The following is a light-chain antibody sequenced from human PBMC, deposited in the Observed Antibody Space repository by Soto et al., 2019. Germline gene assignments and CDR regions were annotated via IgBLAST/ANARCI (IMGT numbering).Light chain of an antibody. J-gene: IGKJ2*01. CDR3: QQSYSTPYT. CDR1: QSISSY. V-gene: IGKV1-39*01. Sequence: DIQMTQSPSSLSASVGDRVTITCRASQSISSYLNWYQQKPGKAPKPLIYAASSLQSGVPSRFSGSGSGTDFTHTISSLQPEDFATYYCQQSYSTPYTFGQGTKLEIK. CDR2: AAS.